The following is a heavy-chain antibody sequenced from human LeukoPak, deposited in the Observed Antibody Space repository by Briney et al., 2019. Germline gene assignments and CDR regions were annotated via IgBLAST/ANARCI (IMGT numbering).Heavy chain of an antibody. V-gene: IGHV3-30-3*01. J-gene: IGHJ4*02. CDR2: ISYDGSNK. D-gene: IGHD5-12*01. Sequence: PGRSLRLSCAASGFTFSSYAMHWVRQAPGNGLEWVAVISYDGSNKYYADSVKGLFTISRNNCKNSLYLQMNSLRAEDTAVYYCARDRRSGYSGYDHFDYWGQGTLVTVSS. CDR3: ARDRRSGYSGYDHFDY. CDR1: GFTFSSYA.